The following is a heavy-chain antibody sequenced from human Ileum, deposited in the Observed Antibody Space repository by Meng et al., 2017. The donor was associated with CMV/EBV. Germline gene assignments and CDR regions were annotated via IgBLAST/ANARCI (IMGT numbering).Heavy chain of an antibody. J-gene: IGHJ6*02. V-gene: IGHV3-21*01. CDR1: GFTFSSYS. CDR2: ITSSSSHI. D-gene: IGHD3-16*01. Sequence: GESLKIFCAASGFTFSSYSMNWVRQAPGKGLEWVSSITSSSSHIYYADSVRGRFTISRDNAENSLYLQMNSLRAEDTAVSYCAELRSSVFDVWGQGTTVTVSS. CDR3: AELRSSVFDV.